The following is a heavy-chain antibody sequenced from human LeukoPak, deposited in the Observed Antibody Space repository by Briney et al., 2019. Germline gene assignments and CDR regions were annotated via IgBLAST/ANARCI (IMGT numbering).Heavy chain of an antibody. J-gene: IGHJ3*02. V-gene: IGHV3-23*01. CDR3: ARELLSVGAFDI. CDR1: GFTFSSYG. Sequence: PGGSLRLSCAASGFTFSSYGMSWVRQAPGKGLEWVSAISGSGGSTYYADSVKGRFTISRDNAKNSLYLQMNSLRAEDTAVYYCARELLSVGAFDIWGQGTMVTVSS. D-gene: IGHD2-15*01. CDR2: ISGSGGST.